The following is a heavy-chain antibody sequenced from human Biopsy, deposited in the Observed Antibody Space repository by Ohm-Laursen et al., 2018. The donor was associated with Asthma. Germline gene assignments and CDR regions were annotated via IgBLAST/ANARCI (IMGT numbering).Heavy chain of an antibody. CDR3: ARDFSRAIMIGGGREHYFDF. CDR2: ISYDGSNK. CDR1: GFTVSRDH. V-gene: IGHV3-30*03. J-gene: IGHJ4*02. Sequence: SLRLSCAASGFTVSRDHMFWVRQAPGKGLEWVAVISYDGSNKYYADSVKGRFTISRDNSKNTLHLQMNSLSPEDTAVYYCARDFSRAIMIGGGREHYFDFWGQGTLVTVSS. D-gene: IGHD3-16*01.